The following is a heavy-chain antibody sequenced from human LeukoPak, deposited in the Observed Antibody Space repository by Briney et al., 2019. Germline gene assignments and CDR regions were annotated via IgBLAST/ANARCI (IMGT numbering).Heavy chain of an antibody. Sequence: SVKVSCKASGGTFSSYATSWVRQAPGQGLEWMGRIIPILGIANYAQKFQGRVTITADKSTSTAYMELSSLRSEDTAVYYCAREDIEMASTLWGQGTLVTVSS. CDR3: AREDIEMASTL. J-gene: IGHJ4*02. CDR2: IIPILGIA. D-gene: IGHD5-24*01. CDR1: GGTFSSYA. V-gene: IGHV1-69*04.